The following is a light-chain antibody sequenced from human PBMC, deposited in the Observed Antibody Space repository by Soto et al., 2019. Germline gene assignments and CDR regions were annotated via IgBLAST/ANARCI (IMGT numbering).Light chain of an antibody. CDR1: QSISSY. Sequence: DIQITQSPSSLSASVGDRVTITCRASQSISSYLNWDQQKPGKATKLLIYAASSLQSGVPSRFSGSGSGTDFTLTISSLQPEDFATYYCQQSYSRGLTFGGGTKVEIK. CDR3: QQSYSRGLT. CDR2: AAS. V-gene: IGKV1-39*01. J-gene: IGKJ4*01.